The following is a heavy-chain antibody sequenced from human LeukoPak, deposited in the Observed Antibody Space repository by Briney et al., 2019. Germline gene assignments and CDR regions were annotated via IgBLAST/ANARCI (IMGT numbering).Heavy chain of an antibody. CDR1: HDSINYGGHY. Sequence: SQTLSLNCNVSHDSINYGGHYWAWIRQLPGKGLEWIGNIYYTGSTHYNPSLKSRATISIDTSKYQFSLRLTSVTAADTAVYYRARESGQFDYWGQGTRVTVSS. V-gene: IGHV4-31*03. CDR2: IYYTGST. D-gene: IGHD1-26*01. J-gene: IGHJ4*02. CDR3: ARESGQFDY.